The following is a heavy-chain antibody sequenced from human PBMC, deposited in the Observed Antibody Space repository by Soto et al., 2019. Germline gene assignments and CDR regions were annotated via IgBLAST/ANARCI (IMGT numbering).Heavy chain of an antibody. CDR2: SRNKVIGYTT. V-gene: IGHV3-72*01. J-gene: IGHJ4*02. CDR3: ARGAPPFDD. Sequence: EVQLVQSGGGLFQPEGPLGLSCAASGLTLRDHYMDWFRQTPGKGLEWIGRSRNKVIGYTTEYAASVKGRFTISRDDSKNSLYLQMNSLRTDDTAVYYCARGAPPFDDWGQGTLVTVSS. CDR1: GLTLRDHY.